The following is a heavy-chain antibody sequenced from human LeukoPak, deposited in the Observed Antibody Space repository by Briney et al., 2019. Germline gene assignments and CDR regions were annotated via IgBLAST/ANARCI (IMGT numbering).Heavy chain of an antibody. J-gene: IGHJ4*02. CDR1: GHTLTKLS. V-gene: IGHV1-24*01. D-gene: IGHD3-10*01. Sequence: EASVKVSCKVSGHTLTKLSIHWVRQAPGKGLEWMGGFDPEDGGTIYAQRLRGRVTMTEDTSTDTAYMDLSSLRSEDTAVYYCATAVDVINFDYWGQGTLVTVSS. CDR2: FDPEDGGT. CDR3: ATAVDVINFDY.